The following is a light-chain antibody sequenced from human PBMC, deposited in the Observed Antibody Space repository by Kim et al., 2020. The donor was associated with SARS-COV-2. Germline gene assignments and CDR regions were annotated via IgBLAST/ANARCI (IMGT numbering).Light chain of an antibody. J-gene: IGKJ2*03. CDR1: QRVDRW. Sequence: SASIGDRVSSTCRASQRVDRWLAWYQQRPGKAPKLLIYDATDLKSGVPSRFSGRGSGTEFTLTITSLQPDDFGTYYCQQYSTYSYSLGQGTKLEI. CDR3: QQYSTYSYS. CDR2: DAT. V-gene: IGKV1-5*01.